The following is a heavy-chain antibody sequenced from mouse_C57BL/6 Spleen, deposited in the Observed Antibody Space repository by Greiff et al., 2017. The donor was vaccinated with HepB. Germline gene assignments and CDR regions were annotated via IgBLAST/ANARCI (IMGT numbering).Heavy chain of an antibody. D-gene: IGHD4-1*01. CDR1: GFNIKDYY. V-gene: IGHV14-1*01. J-gene: IGHJ3*01. CDR3: TSGWDQAWFAY. Sequence: VQLQQSGAELVRPGASVKLSCTASGFNIKDYYMHWVKQRPEQGLEWIGRIDPEDGDTEYAPKFQGKATMTADTSSNTAYLQLSSLTSEDTAVYYCTSGWDQAWFAYWGQGTLVTVSA. CDR2: IDPEDGDT.